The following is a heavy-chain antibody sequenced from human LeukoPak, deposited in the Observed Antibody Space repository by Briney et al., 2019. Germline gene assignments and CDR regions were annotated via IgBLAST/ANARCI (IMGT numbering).Heavy chain of an antibody. J-gene: IGHJ4*02. CDR2: VYTSGST. Sequence: PSETLSLTCTVSGGSISSYYWSWIRQPAGKRLEWIGRVYTSGSTNYNPSLKSRVTMSVDTSKNQFSLKLSSVTAADTAVYYCARERLDIVATIHFDYWGQGTLVTVSS. CDR1: GGSISSYY. CDR3: ARERLDIVATIHFDY. D-gene: IGHD5-12*01. V-gene: IGHV4-4*07.